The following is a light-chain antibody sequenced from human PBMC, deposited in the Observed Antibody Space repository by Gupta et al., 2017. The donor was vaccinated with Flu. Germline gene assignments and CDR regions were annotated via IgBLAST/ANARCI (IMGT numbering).Light chain of an antibody. CDR1: KSIGSW. CDR2: KAS. CDR3: QQYKSYSRT. Sequence: RSTPSASGGERVIISRRGRKSIGSWLAWYQQKPGKAPNLLIYKASTGETGIPSRFSGSGSGTEFTLTISRLQPDDVATYYCQQYKSYSRTFGEGTKVEIK. J-gene: IGKJ4*02. V-gene: IGKV1-5*03.